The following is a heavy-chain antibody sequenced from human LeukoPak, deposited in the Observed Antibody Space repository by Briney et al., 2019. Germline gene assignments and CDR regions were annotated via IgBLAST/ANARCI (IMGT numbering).Heavy chain of an antibody. CDR2: IYYSGST. Sequence: SETLSLTCTVSGGSISSYYWSWIRQPPGKGLEWIGYIYYSGSTNYNPSLKSRVTISVDTSKNQFSLKLSSVTAADTAVYYCARGTPLSRPTTVTNWFDPWGQGTLVIVSS. D-gene: IGHD1-1*01. J-gene: IGHJ5*02. CDR3: ARGTPLSRPTTVTNWFDP. V-gene: IGHV4-59*12. CDR1: GGSISSYY.